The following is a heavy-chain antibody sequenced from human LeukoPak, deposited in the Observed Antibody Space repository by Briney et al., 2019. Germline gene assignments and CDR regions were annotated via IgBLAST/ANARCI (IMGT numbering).Heavy chain of an antibody. D-gene: IGHD7-27*01. Sequence: SVKVSCKASGGTFSSYAISWVRQAPGQGLEWMGGIIPIFGTANYAQKFQGRVTITADESTSTAYMELSSLRSEDTAVYYCARVDNWGFMSFDIWGQGTMVTVSS. CDR2: IIPIFGTA. CDR1: GGTFSSYA. CDR3: ARVDNWGFMSFDI. V-gene: IGHV1-69*13. J-gene: IGHJ3*02.